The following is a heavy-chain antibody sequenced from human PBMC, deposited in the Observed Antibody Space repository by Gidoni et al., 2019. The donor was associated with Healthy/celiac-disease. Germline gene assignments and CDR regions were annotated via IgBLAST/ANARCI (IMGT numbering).Heavy chain of an antibody. CDR3: ASEERGYSYGTIDY. Sequence: QLQLQESGPGLVKPSETLSLTCTVPVGSISRSSSYWGWIRQPPGKGLEWIGSIYYSGSTYYNPSLKSRVTISVDTSKNQFSLKLSSVTAADTAVYYCASEERGYSYGTIDYWGQGTLVTVSS. V-gene: IGHV4-39*01. CDR1: VGSISRSSSY. CDR2: IYYSGST. J-gene: IGHJ4*02. D-gene: IGHD5-18*01.